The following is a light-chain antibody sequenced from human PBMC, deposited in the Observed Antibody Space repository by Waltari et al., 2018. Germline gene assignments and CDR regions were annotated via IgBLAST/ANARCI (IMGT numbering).Light chain of an antibody. Sequence: SYVLTQPPSVSVAPGQTARLHCEGYQIGRRSVHWYQQQPGQAPVLVVFDDTDRPSGIPERFSGSNSGNTATLTISRVEAGDAADYHCQVWDTGTDHWVFGGGTKVTVL. J-gene: IGLJ3*02. CDR3: QVWDTGTDHWV. CDR2: DDT. CDR1: QIGRRS. V-gene: IGLV3-21*02.